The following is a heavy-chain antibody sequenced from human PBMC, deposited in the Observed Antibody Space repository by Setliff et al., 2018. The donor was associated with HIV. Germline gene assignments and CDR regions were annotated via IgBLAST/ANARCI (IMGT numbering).Heavy chain of an antibody. CDR1: GGSFSGYY. D-gene: IGHD3-10*01. V-gene: IGHV4-39*01. J-gene: IGHJ4*02. CDR3: ARHKKGDYDSGLEY. CDR2: MYSSGRT. Sequence: PSETLSLTCAVYGGSFSGYYWGWIRQPPGKGLEWIGSMYSSGRTYYKPSLKSRLTISVDTSKNQFSLKVTSMTAADTAVYYCARHKKGDYDSGLEYWGQGTLVTVSS.